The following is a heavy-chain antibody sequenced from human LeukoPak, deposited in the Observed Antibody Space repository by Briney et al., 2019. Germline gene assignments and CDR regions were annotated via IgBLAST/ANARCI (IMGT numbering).Heavy chain of an antibody. Sequence: ASVKVSCKASGYTFTGYYMHWVRQAPGQGLEWMGWINPNSGGTNYAQKFQGRVTMTRDTSISTAYMELSRLRSDDTAVYYCARALYCSSTSCYRAFDIWGQGTMVTVSS. J-gene: IGHJ3*02. CDR3: ARALYCSSTSCYRAFDI. CDR1: GYTFTGYY. D-gene: IGHD2-2*02. V-gene: IGHV1-2*02. CDR2: INPNSGGT.